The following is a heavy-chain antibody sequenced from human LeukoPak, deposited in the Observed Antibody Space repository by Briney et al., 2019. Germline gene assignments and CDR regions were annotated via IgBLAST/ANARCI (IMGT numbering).Heavy chain of an antibody. CDR2: INHSGST. CDR1: GGSFSGYY. D-gene: IGHD6-19*01. J-gene: IGHJ3*02. Sequence: SETLSLTCAVYGGSFSGYYWSWIRQPPGKGLEWIGEINHSGSTNYNPSLKSRVTMSVDTSKNQFSLKLSSVTAADTAVYHCARVYSSGWYESDAFDIWGQGTMVTVSS. CDR3: ARVYSSGWYESDAFDI. V-gene: IGHV4-34*01.